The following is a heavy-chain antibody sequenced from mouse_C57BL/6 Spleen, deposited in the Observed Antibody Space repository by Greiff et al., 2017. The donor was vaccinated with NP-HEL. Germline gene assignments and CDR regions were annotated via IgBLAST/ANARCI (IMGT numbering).Heavy chain of an antibody. D-gene: IGHD2-4*01. J-gene: IGHJ3*01. CDR3: ARTDYGRAYAD. CDR2: IDPSDSET. CDR1: GYTFTSYW. V-gene: IGHV1-52*01. Sequence: QVQLQQPGAELVRPGSSVKLSCKASGYTFTSYWMHWVKQRPIQGLEWIGNIDPSDSETHYNQKFKDKATLTVDTSSSTAYMQLSSLTSEDSAVYYCARTDYGRAYADWGQVTLVTVAA.